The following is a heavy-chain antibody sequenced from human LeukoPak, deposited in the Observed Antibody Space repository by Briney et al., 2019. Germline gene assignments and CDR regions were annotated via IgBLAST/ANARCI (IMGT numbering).Heavy chain of an antibody. J-gene: IGHJ4*02. CDR2: INHSGST. D-gene: IGHD5-18*01. Sequence: SETLSLTCAVYSGSFSGYYWSWIRQPPGKGLEWIGEINHSGSTNYNPSLKSRVTISVDTSKNQFSLKLSSVTAADTAVYYCARVPRGDTAMADYWGQGTLVTVSS. V-gene: IGHV4-34*01. CDR1: SGSFSGYY. CDR3: ARVPRGDTAMADY.